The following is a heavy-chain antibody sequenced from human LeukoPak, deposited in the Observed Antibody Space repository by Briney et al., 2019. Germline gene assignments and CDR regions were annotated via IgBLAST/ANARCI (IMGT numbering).Heavy chain of an antibody. CDR2: IGSSGSLI. V-gene: IGHV3-48*03. Sequence: PGGSLRLSCAASGFIFRSYEMNWVRQAPGKGLEWVSYIGSSGSLIFYADSVKGRFTISRDNIKNLLYLQMNSLRVEDTAVYYCASLDANMVNGDYWGQGTLVTVSS. D-gene: IGHD5-18*01. CDR3: ASLDANMVNGDY. CDR1: GFIFRSYE. J-gene: IGHJ4*02.